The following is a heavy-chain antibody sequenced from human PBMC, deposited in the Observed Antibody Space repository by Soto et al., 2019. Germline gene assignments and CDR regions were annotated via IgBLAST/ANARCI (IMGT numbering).Heavy chain of an antibody. CDR3: ARDYGDYNFDY. CDR1: GGSLSSSSYY. D-gene: IGHD4-17*01. V-gene: IGHV4-39*01. CDR2: IYYSGST. Sequence: QLQLQESGPGLVKPSETLALTCTVSGGSLSSSSYYWGWIRQPPGKGLEWIGNIYYSGSTYYNPSLKRRVTISVDTSQTQFSLNLNSVTAADTAVYYCARDYGDYNFDYWGQGTLVTVSS. J-gene: IGHJ4*02.